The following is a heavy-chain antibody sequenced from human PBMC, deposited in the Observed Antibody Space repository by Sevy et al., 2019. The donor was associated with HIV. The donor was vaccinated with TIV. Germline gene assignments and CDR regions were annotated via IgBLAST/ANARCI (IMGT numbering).Heavy chain of an antibody. CDR2: ISTSGNT. D-gene: IGHD2-15*01. Sequence: SETLSLTCTVSGGSISSGSYYWNWIRKPAGKGLEWIGRISTSGNTNYKPSLRSRVTMSVDTSKNQFSLRLSYVTAADTAEYYCAKDKEFVVVAASTYFYYYAMDVWGQGTTVTVSS. J-gene: IGHJ6*02. V-gene: IGHV4-61*02. CDR1: GGSISSGSYY. CDR3: AKDKEFVVVAASTYFYYYAMDV.